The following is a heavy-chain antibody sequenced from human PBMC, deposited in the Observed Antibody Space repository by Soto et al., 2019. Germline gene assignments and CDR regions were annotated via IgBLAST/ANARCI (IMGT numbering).Heavy chain of an antibody. V-gene: IGHV4-34*01. CDR1: GGSFSGYY. D-gene: IGHD3-10*01. Sequence: QVQLQQWGAGLLKPSETLSLTCAVYGGSFSGYYWSWIRQPPGKGLEWIGEINHSGGTNYNPSLKSRVTISVDTSKNQFSLKLSSVTAADTAVYYCARIWFGEKSPHYFDYWGQGTLVTVSS. J-gene: IGHJ4*02. CDR2: INHSGGT. CDR3: ARIWFGEKSPHYFDY.